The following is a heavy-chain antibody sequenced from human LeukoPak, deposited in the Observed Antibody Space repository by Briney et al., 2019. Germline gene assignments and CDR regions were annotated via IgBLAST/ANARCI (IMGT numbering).Heavy chain of an antibody. V-gene: IGHV3-74*01. CDR2: IYVDGRTT. Sequence: PGGSLRPSCVASGFTFSNYWMHWVRHPPGKGLVWVSRIYVDGRTTNYADSVKGRFTISRDNAKNTVYLEMNSLSVEDTATYYCIRDFRSADLWGQGTLVTVTS. CDR3: IRDFRSADL. CDR1: GFTFSNYW. J-gene: IGHJ5*02.